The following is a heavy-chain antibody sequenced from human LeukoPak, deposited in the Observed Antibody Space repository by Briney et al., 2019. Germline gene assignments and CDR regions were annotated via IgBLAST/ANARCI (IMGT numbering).Heavy chain of an antibody. CDR1: GGSFSGYY. CDR3: ARGGITMVRGVFGYYYYGMDV. D-gene: IGHD3-10*01. V-gene: IGHV4-34*01. CDR2: INHSGST. Sequence: PSETLSLTCAVYGGSFSGYYWSWIRQPPGKGLEWIGEINHSGSTNYNPSLKSRVTISVDTSKNQFSLKLSSVTAADTAVYYCARGGITMVRGVFGYYYYGMDVWGEGTTVTVPS. J-gene: IGHJ6*04.